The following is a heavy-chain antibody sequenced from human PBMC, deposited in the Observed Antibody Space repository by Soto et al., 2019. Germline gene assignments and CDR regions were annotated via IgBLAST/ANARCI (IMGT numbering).Heavy chain of an antibody. Sequence: EVPLVESGGVVVQPGGSLRLSCAASGFTFDDYTMHWVRQAPGKGLEWVSLISWDGGSTYYADSVKGRFTISRDNSKNSLYLQMNSLRTEDTALYYCAKDIRSIAVAGTWRGFDYWGQGTLVTVSS. V-gene: IGHV3-43*01. D-gene: IGHD6-19*01. J-gene: IGHJ4*02. CDR3: AKDIRSIAVAGTWRGFDY. CDR2: ISWDGGST. CDR1: GFTFDDYT.